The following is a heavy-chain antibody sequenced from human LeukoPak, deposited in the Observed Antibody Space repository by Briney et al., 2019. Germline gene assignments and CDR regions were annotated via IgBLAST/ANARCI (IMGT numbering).Heavy chain of an antibody. CDR1: GFTVSSNY. CDR2: ISGSGGST. Sequence: GGSLRLSCAASGFTVSSNYMSWVRQAPGKGLEWVSAISGSGGSTYYADSVKGRFTISRDNSKNTLYLQMNSLRAEDTAVYYCAKGGYCSSTSCFNYYYYYMDVWGKGTTVTVSS. D-gene: IGHD2-2*01. CDR3: AKGGYCSSTSCFNYYYYYMDV. V-gene: IGHV3-23*01. J-gene: IGHJ6*03.